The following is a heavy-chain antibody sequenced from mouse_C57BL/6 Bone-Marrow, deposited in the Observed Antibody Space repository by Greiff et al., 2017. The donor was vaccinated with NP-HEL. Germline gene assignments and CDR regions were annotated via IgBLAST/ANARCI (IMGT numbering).Heavy chain of an antibody. D-gene: IGHD2-5*01. Sequence: QVQLQQPGAELVKPGASVKMSCKASGYTFTSYWITWVKQRPGQGLEWIGDIYPGSGSTNYNEKFKSKATLTVDTSSSTAYMQLSSLTSEDSAVYYCARWAYYSTHFDDWGQGATLTVSS. J-gene: IGHJ2*01. CDR2: IYPGSGST. CDR3: ARWAYYSTHFDD. V-gene: IGHV1-55*01. CDR1: GYTFTSYW.